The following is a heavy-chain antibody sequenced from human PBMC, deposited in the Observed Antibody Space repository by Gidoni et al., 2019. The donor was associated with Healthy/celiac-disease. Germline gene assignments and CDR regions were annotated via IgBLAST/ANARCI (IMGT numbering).Heavy chain of an antibody. Sequence: QVQLVQSGAEVKKPGASVKVSCKASGYTFTGYYMHWVRQAPGQGLEWMGWINPNSGGTNYAQKFQGRVTMTRDTSISTAYMELSRLRSDDTAVYYCARDLGPELMVQGAEKVGYWGQGTLVTVSS. CDR3: ARDLGPELMVQGAEKVGY. D-gene: IGHD3-10*01. CDR1: GYTFTGYY. V-gene: IGHV1-2*02. CDR2: INPNSGGT. J-gene: IGHJ4*02.